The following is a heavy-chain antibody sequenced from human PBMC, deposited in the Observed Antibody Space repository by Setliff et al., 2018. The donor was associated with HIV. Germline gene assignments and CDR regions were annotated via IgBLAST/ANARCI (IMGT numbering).Heavy chain of an antibody. CDR3: SVIDY. CDR1: GYSIRSSYW. J-gene: IGHJ4*02. V-gene: IGHV4-28*01. Sequence: SETLSLTCAVSGYSIRSSYWWGWIRQPPGKGLEWIGYLYNSRGTYYNPSLKSRVTMSVDTSKNQFSLKVSPVTAADTAVYYCSVIDYWGQGTLVTVSS. CDR2: LYNSRGT.